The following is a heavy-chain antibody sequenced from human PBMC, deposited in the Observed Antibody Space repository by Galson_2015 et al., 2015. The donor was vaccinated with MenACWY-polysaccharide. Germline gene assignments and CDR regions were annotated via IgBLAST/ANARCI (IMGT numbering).Heavy chain of an antibody. V-gene: IGHV3-9*01. CDR1: GFTFDDYA. J-gene: IGHJ3*02. CDR3: AKDILRAQYCSGGRCYPEGAFHI. Sequence: SLRLSCAASGFTFDDYAMHWVRQAPGKGLEWVSGISWNSASTGYADSVKGRFTISRDNAKNSLYLQMNSLRVEDTALYYYAKDILRAQYCSGGRCYPEGAFHIWGQGTMVTVSS. CDR2: ISWNSAST. D-gene: IGHD2-15*01.